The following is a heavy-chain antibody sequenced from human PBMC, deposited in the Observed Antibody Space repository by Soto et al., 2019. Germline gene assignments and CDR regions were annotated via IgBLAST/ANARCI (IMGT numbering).Heavy chain of an antibody. CDR1: GGSFSGYY. Sequence: SETLSLTCAVYGGSFSGYYWSWIRQPPGKGLEWIGEINHSGSTNYNPSLKSRVTISVDTSKNQFSLKLSSVTAADTAVYYCARGGTGRVRGSGRSIGGYYYYGMDVWGQGTTVTVSS. V-gene: IGHV4-34*01. CDR3: ARGGTGRVRGSGRSIGGYYYYGMDV. J-gene: IGHJ6*02. CDR2: INHSGST. D-gene: IGHD6-19*01.